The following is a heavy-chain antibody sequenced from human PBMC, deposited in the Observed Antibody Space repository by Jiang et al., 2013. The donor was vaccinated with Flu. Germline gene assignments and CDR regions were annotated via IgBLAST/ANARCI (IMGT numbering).Heavy chain of an antibody. D-gene: IGHD1-1*01. CDR1: GGTFSSYA. Sequence: SSVKVSCKASGGTFSSYAISWVRQAPGQGLEWMGRIIPILGIANYAQKFQGRVTITADKSTSTAYMELSSLRSEDTAVYYCARDQLERPYDAFDIWGQGTMVTVSS. J-gene: IGHJ3*02. CDR2: IIPILGIA. CDR3: ARDQLERPYDAFDI. V-gene: IGHV1-69*04.